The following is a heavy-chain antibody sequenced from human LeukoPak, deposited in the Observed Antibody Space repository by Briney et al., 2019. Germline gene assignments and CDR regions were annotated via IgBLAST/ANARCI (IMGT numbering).Heavy chain of an antibody. CDR3: ARGGCSGGSCYPGAEDY. D-gene: IGHD2-15*01. CDR1: GFTFSSYG. Sequence: PGGSLRLSCAASGFTFSSYGMHWVRQAPGKGLEWVSSISSSSSYIYYADSVKGRFTISRDNAKNSLYLQMNSLRAEDTAVYYCARGGCSGGSCYPGAEDYWGQGTLVAVSS. J-gene: IGHJ4*02. CDR2: ISSSSSYI. V-gene: IGHV3-21*01.